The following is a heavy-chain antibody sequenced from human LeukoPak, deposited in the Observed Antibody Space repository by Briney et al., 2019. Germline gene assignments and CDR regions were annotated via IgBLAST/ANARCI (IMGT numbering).Heavy chain of an antibody. CDR1: GFSLSSYW. V-gene: IGHV3-48*04. D-gene: IGHD3-10*02. Sequence: GGSLRLSCAASGFSLSSYWMSWVRQAPGKGLEWVSSISSSGSTIYYADSVKGRFTISRDNAKNSLYLQMNSLRAEDTAVYYCAELGITMIGGVWGKGTTVTISS. CDR3: AELGITMIGGV. J-gene: IGHJ6*04. CDR2: ISSSGSTI.